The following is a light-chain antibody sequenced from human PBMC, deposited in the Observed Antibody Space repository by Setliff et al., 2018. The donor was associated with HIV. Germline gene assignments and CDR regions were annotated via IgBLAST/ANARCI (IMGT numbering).Light chain of an antibody. CDR1: SSDVGGYNS. V-gene: IGLV2-14*01. Sequence: QSALAQPASVSGSPGQSITISCTGTSSDVGGYNSVYWYQQHPGNAPKVIIYEVTDRPSGVSDRFSGSKSGNTASLTLSGLQAEDEADYYCSSYTSRNSYVFGTGTKVTVL. CDR3: SSYTSRNSYV. J-gene: IGLJ1*01. CDR2: EVT.